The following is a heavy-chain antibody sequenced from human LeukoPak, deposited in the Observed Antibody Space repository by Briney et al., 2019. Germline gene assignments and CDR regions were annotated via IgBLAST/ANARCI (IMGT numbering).Heavy chain of an antibody. CDR3: ARSRRIVVVPAAIGQNNWFDP. J-gene: IGHJ5*02. CDR2: INPNSGGT. V-gene: IGHV1-2*02. Sequence: ASVKVSCKASGCTFTGYYMHWVRQAPGQGLEWMGWINPNSGGTNYAQKFQGRVTMTRDTSISTAYMELSRLRSDDTAVYYCARSRRIVVVPAAIGQNNWFDPWGQGTLVTVSS. D-gene: IGHD2-2*02. CDR1: GCTFTGYY.